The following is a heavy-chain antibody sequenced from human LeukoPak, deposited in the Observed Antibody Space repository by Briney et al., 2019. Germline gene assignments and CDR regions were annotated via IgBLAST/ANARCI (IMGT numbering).Heavy chain of an antibody. CDR2: ISSSSSYT. D-gene: IGHD5-12*01. J-gene: IGHJ4*02. Sequence: GGSLRLSCAASGFTFSDYYMSWIRQAPGKGLEWVSYISSSSSYTNYADSVKGRFSISRDNAKNSLYLQMNSLRAEDTAVYYCARGKRGYSGYDYDYWGQGTLVTVSS. V-gene: IGHV3-11*06. CDR1: GFTFSDYY. CDR3: ARGKRGYSGYDYDY.